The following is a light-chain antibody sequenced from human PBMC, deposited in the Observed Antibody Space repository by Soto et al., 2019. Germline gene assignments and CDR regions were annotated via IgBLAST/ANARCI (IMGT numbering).Light chain of an antibody. V-gene: IGLV7-46*01. J-gene: IGLJ2*01. Sequence: QTVVTQEPSLTVSPGGTVTLTCGSSTGAVTSNHHPYWFQQKAGQAPRTLIYDTSNKHSWTPARFSGSLLGDKAALTLSGAQPEADAQYYCLLSYNAARVFGGGTKLTVL. CDR2: DTS. CDR1: TGAVTSNHH. CDR3: LLSYNAARV.